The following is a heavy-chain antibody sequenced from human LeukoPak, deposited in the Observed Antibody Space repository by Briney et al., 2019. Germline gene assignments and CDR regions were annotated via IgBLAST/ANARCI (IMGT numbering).Heavy chain of an antibody. J-gene: IGHJ4*02. CDR1: GFTFSSYW. CDR2: IKSKTDGGTT. V-gene: IGHV3-15*07. Sequence: GGFLRLSCAASGFTFSSYWMHWVRQAPGKGLVWVSRIKSKTDGGTTDYAAPVKGRFTISRDDSKNTLYLQMNSLKTEDTAVYYCTTAPMGAYDFWGQGTLVTVSS. CDR3: TTAPMGAYDF. D-gene: IGHD3/OR15-3a*01.